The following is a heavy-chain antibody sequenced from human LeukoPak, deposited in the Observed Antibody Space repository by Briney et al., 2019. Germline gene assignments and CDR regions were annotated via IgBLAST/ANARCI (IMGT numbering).Heavy chain of an antibody. Sequence: GGSLRLSCAASGFTFSSYWMSWVRQAPGKGLEWVANIKQDGSEKYYVDSVKGRFTISRDNAKNSLYLQMNSLRAEDSAVYYCAKDGLGSGSPYLYAAFDIWGQGTMVTVSS. V-gene: IGHV3-7*03. CDR3: AKDGLGSGSPYLYAAFDI. CDR2: IKQDGSEK. D-gene: IGHD3-10*01. J-gene: IGHJ3*02. CDR1: GFTFSSYW.